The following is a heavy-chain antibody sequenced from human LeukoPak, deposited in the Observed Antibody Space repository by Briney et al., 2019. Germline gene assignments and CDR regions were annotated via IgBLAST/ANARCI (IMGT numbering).Heavy chain of an antibody. D-gene: IGHD2/OR15-2a*01. Sequence: SETLSLTCTVSGGSISSSTYCWSWVRQPPGKGLEWIGCMHHSGNTYYSSSLKGRVTIYLDTPKNQFSLRLNSVTASDTAVYYCARHMAFHANLDYGGQGTLVTVSS. CDR3: ARHMAFHANLDY. V-gene: IGHV4-39*01. CDR1: GGSISSSTYC. CDR2: MHHSGNT. J-gene: IGHJ4*02.